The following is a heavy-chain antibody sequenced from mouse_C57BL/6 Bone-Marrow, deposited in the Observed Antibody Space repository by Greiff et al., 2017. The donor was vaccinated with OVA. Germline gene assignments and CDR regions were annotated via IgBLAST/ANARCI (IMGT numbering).Heavy chain of an antibody. Sequence: VKLVESGGGLVQSGRSLRLSCATSGFTFSDFYMEWVRQAPGKGLEWIAASRNKANDYTTEYSASVKGRFIVSRDTSQSILYLQMNALRAEDTAIYYCARDAYGGSYFDYWGQGTTLTVSS. D-gene: IGHD1-1*02. V-gene: IGHV7-1*01. CDR2: SRNKANDYTT. CDR3: ARDAYGGSYFDY. CDR1: GFTFSDFY. J-gene: IGHJ2*01.